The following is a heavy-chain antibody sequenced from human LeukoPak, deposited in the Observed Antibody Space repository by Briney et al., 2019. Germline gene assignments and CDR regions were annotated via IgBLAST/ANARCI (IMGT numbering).Heavy chain of an antibody. Sequence: GGSLRLSCAASGFTFSSYAMHWVRQAPGKGLEWVAVISYDGSNKYYADSVKGRFTISRDNSKNTLYLQMNSLRAEDTAVYYCAKGGYDFWSGYYLDYWGQGTLVTVSS. CDR2: ISYDGSNK. J-gene: IGHJ4*02. CDR3: AKGGYDFWSGYYLDY. CDR1: GFTFSSYA. V-gene: IGHV3-30*04. D-gene: IGHD3-3*01.